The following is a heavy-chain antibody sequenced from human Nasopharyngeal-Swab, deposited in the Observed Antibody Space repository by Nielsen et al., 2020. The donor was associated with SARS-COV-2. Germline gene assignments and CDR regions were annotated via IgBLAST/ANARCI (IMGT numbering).Heavy chain of an antibody. CDR3: AGGFWGRTTGTTRYDAFDI. J-gene: IGHJ3*02. D-gene: IGHD1-1*01. V-gene: IGHV1-69*01. Sequence: WVRQAPGQGLEWMGGIIPIFGTANYAQKFQGRVTITADESTSTAYMELSSLRSEDTAVYYCAGGFWGRTTGTTRYDAFDIWGQGTMVTVSS. CDR2: IIPIFGTA.